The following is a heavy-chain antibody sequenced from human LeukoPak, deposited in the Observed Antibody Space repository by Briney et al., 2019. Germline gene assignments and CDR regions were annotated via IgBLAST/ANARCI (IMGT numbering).Heavy chain of an antibody. CDR2: VKQDGSEK. J-gene: IGHJ4*02. D-gene: IGHD6-13*01. CDR3: ARGYKYSSSWYGGGDY. Sequence: GGSLRLSCVASGFTFSSYWTSWVRQAPGKGPEWVANVKQDGSEKYYVDSVKGRFTISRDNAKNSIYLQMNSLRAEDTAVYYCARGYKYSSSWYGGGDYWGQGSLVTVSS. V-gene: IGHV3-7*01. CDR1: GFTFSSYW.